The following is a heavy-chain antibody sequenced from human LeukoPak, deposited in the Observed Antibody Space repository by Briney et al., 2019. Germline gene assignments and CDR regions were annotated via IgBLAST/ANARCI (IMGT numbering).Heavy chain of an antibody. CDR3: AIDIVVVPVYYYGMDV. J-gene: IGHJ6*02. D-gene: IGHD2-2*01. Sequence: GGSLRLSCAASGFTFSSYGMHWVRQAPGKGLEWVAFIRYDGSNKYYADSVKGRFTISGDNSKNTLYLQMNSLRAEDTAVYYCAIDIVVVPVYYYGMDVWGQGTTVTVSS. V-gene: IGHV3-30*02. CDR2: IRYDGSNK. CDR1: GFTFSSYG.